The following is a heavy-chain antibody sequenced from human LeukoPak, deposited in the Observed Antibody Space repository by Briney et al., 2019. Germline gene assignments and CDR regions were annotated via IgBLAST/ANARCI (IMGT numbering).Heavy chain of an antibody. CDR1: GGSISSGGYY. D-gene: IGHD3-22*01. Sequence: SETLSLTCTVSGGSISSGGYYWSWIRQHPGKGLGWIGYIYYSGTTYYKPSLRRRVTISVDTSKNQFSLKLSSETAADTAVYYCARGNYVSSGYYDAHSFDIWGQGTMVTVSS. J-gene: IGHJ3*02. CDR3: ARGNYVSSGYYDAHSFDI. CDR2: IYYSGTT. V-gene: IGHV4-31*03.